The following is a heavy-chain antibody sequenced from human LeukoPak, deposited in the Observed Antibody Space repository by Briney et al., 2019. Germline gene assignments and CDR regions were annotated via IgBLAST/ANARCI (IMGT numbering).Heavy chain of an antibody. CDR2: IYYSGST. CDR1: GGSISSSSYY. D-gene: IGHD3-10*01. J-gene: IGHJ5*02. CDR3: ARVGRWFRGEVWFDP. V-gene: IGHV4-61*01. Sequence: SETLSLTCTVSGGSISSSSYYWSWIRQPPGKGLEWIGYIYYSGSTNYNPSLKSRVTISVDTSKNQFSLKLSSVTAADTAVYYCARVGRWFRGEVWFDPWGQGTLVTVSS.